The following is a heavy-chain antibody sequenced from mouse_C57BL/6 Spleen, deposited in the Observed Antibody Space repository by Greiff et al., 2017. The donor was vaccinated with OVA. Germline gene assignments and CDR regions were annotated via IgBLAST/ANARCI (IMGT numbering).Heavy chain of an antibody. Sequence: VQLQQPGAELVKPGASVKLSCKASGYTFTSYWMQWVKQRPGQGLEWIGEIDPSDSYTNYNQKFKGKATLTVDTSSSTAYMQLSSLTSEDSAVYYCARSGGYHYYFDYWGQGTTLTVSS. CDR2: IDPSDSYT. CDR1: GYTFTSYW. J-gene: IGHJ2*01. CDR3: ARSGGYHYYFDY. V-gene: IGHV1-50*01. D-gene: IGHD2-2*01.